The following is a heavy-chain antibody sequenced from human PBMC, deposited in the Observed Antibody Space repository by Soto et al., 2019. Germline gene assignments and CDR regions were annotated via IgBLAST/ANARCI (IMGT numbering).Heavy chain of an antibody. V-gene: IGHV4-30-4*01. CDR3: ARFQRYFDWLLSSDAFDI. CDR1: GGSISSGDYY. J-gene: IGHJ3*02. D-gene: IGHD3-9*01. CDR2: IYYSGST. Sequence: SETLSLTCTVSGGSISSGDYYWSWIRQPPGKGLEWIGYIYYSGSTYYNPSLKSRVTISVDTSKNQFSLKLSSVTAADTAVYYCARFQRYFDWLLSSDAFDIWGQGTMVTVSS.